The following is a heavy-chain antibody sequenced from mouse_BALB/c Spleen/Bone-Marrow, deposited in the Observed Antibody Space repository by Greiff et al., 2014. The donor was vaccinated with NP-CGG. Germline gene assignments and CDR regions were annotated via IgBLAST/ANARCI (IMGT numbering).Heavy chain of an antibody. CDR2: INPNYGGT. V-gene: IGHV1-22*01. D-gene: IGHD2-3*01. Sequence: VQLQQPGPELVKPGASVKISCKASGYTFTDYTIHWVKQSHGKSLEWIGGINPNYGGTRYNQKFKGKATLTIHKSSSTTYMELRSLTSEGSAVNYCARGRWYYWGQGTTLTVSS. CDR3: ARGRWYY. CDR1: GYTFTDYT. J-gene: IGHJ2*01.